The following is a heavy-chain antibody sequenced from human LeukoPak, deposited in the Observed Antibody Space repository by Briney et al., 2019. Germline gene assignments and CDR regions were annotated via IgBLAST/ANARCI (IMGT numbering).Heavy chain of an antibody. CDR3: ARQTGTTFDY. J-gene: IGHJ4*02. CDR1: GGSISSYY. V-gene: IGHV4-59*08. Sequence: KSSETLSLTCTVSGGSISSYYWSWIRQPPGKGLEWIGYIYYSGSTNYNPSLKSRVTISVDTSKNQFSLRLSSVTAADTAVYYCARQTGTTFDYWGQGTLVTVSS. D-gene: IGHD1-1*01. CDR2: IYYSGST.